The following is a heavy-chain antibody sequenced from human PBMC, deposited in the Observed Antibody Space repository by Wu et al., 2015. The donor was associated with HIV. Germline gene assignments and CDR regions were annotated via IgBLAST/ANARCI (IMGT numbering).Heavy chain of an antibody. V-gene: IGHV1-8*01. Sequence: QVQLVQSGAEVKKPGASVKVSCKASGYTFTSYDINWVRQATGQGLEWMGWMNPNSGNTGYAQKFQGRVTMTRNTSISTAYMELSSLRSEDTAVYYCARGQRFRGGSCYQCWDYWGQGTLVTVSS. J-gene: IGHJ4*02. CDR3: ARGQRFRGGSCYQCWDY. D-gene: IGHD2-15*01. CDR2: MNPNSGNT. CDR1: GYTFTSYD.